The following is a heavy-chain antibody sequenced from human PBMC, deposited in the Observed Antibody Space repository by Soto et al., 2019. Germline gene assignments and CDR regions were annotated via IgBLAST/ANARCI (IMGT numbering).Heavy chain of an antibody. CDR1: GYTFTSYA. D-gene: IGHD3-10*01. CDR3: ARWVLWFGARGGMDV. J-gene: IGHJ6*02. Sequence: QVQLVQSGAEVKKPGASVKVSCKASGYTFTSYAMHWVRQAPGQRLEWMGWINAGNGNTKYSQKFQGRVTITRDTSASTAYMELRSLRSEDTAVYYCARWVLWFGARGGMDVWGQGTTVTVSS. V-gene: IGHV1-3*01. CDR2: INAGNGNT.